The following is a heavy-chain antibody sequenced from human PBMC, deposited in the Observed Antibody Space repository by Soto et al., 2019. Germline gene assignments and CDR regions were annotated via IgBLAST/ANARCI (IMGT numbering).Heavy chain of an antibody. CDR2: IYYSGST. J-gene: IGHJ3*02. CDR1: GGSISSSSYY. Sequence: QLQLQESGPGLVKPSETLSLTCTVSGGSISSSSYYWGWIRQPPGKGLEWIGSIYYSGSTYYNPSLKSRVTISVDTSKNQFSLKLSSVTAADTAVYYCARPIDYGDYVHAFDIWGQGTMVTVSS. D-gene: IGHD4-17*01. V-gene: IGHV4-39*01. CDR3: ARPIDYGDYVHAFDI.